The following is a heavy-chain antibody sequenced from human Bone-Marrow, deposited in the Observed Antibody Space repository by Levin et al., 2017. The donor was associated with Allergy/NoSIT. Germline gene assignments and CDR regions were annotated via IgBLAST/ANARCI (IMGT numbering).Heavy chain of an antibody. Sequence: GGSLRLSCAASGFTFSSYGMHWVRQAPGKGLEWVAVIWYDGSNKYYADSVKGRFTISRDNSKNTLYLQMNSLRAEDPAVYYCAGERRYCRPGRPAARSHYYYGMDVWGQGTTVTVSS. CDR1: GFTFSSYG. D-gene: IGHD2-15*01. J-gene: IGHJ6*02. CDR2: IWYDGSNK. CDR3: AGERRYCRPGRPAARSHYYYGMDV. V-gene: IGHV3-33*01.